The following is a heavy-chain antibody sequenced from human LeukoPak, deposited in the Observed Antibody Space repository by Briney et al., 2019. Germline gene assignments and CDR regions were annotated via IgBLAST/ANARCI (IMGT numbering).Heavy chain of an antibody. CDR1: GGSISSYY. D-gene: IGHD2-2*01. Sequence: SETLSLTCTVSGGSISSYYWSWIRQPAGKGLEWIGRIYTSGSTNYNPSLKSRVTMSVDTSKDQFSLKLSSVTAADTAVYYCAGVGCSSTSCYASYYYYMDVWGKGTTVTVSS. CDR3: AGVGCSSTSCYASYYYYMDV. CDR2: IYTSGST. V-gene: IGHV4-4*07. J-gene: IGHJ6*03.